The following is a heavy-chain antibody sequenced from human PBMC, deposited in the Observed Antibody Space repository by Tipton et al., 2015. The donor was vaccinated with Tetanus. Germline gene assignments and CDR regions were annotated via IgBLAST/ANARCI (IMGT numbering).Heavy chain of an antibody. V-gene: IGHV4-30-2*06. D-gene: IGHD5-18*01. CDR2: IYHSGST. J-gene: IGHJ4*02. Sequence: TLSLTCAVSGGSISSGGYSWSWIRLSPGKGLEWIGYIYHSGSTYYSPSLKSRVTISVDRSKNQFSLKLSSVTAADTAVYYCARDKLGYGLDYWGQGTLVTVSS. CDR1: GGSISSGGYS. CDR3: ARDKLGYGLDY.